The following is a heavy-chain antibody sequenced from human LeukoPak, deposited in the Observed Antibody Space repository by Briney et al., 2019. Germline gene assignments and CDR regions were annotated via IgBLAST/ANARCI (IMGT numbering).Heavy chain of an antibody. D-gene: IGHD3-3*01. J-gene: IGHJ4*02. CDR3: ARDGRGSGYFDY. CDR2: ILSDGSKE. Sequence: GGSLRLSCAASGFTFSSYGMHWVRQAPGKGLEWVAVILSDGSKEFYADSVKGRFTISRDNSKNTLFLQMNSLRAEDTAVYYCARDGRGSGYFDYWGQGTLVTVSS. CDR1: GFTFSSYG. V-gene: IGHV3-33*01.